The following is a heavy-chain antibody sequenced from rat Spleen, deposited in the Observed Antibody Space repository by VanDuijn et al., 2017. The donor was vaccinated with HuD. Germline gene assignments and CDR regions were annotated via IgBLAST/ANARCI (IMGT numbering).Heavy chain of an antibody. CDR3: ARHNSGYVVIYA. CDR1: GFTFSDYN. V-gene: IGHV5-7*01. CDR2: ISYEGSST. D-gene: IGHD4-3*01. Sequence: EVQLVESGGGLVQPGRSLKLSCAASGFTFSDYNMAWVRQALKKGLEWVATISYEGSSTYYRESVKDRFTISRDNAKSTLYLQMDSLRSEDTATYYCARHNSGYVVIYAWGQGASVTVSS. J-gene: IGHJ4*01.